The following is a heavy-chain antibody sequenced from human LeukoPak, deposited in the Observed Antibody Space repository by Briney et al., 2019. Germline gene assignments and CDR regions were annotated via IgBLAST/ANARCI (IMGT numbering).Heavy chain of an antibody. CDR2: VYGGGTT. D-gene: IGHD1-26*01. CDR3: ARDPGIANGMVD. CDR1: GFTVSSDY. V-gene: IGHV3-66*01. J-gene: IGHJ6*02. Sequence: GGSLRLSCVASGFTVSSDYMSWVRQAPGKGLGWVSVVYGGGTTYYADSVKGKFTISRDNSKNTLFLQMNGLRVDDTAVYYCARDPGIANGMVDWGQGTTVTVFS.